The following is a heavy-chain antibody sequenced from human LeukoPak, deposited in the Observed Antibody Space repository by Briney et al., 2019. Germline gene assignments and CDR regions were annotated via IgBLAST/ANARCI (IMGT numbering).Heavy chain of an antibody. J-gene: IGHJ6*04. V-gene: IGHV3-21*01. CDR2: XXXSSSYT. CDR3: ARDWVDILTGYYYYGMDV. CDR1: GFTFSSYS. D-gene: IGHD3-9*01. Sequence: PGGSLGLSCAASGFTFSSYSMNWVRQAPGKGXXXXXXXXXSSSYTYYADSVKGRFTISRDNAKNSLYLQMNSLRAEDTAVYYCARDWVDILTGYYYYGMDVWGKGTTVTVSS.